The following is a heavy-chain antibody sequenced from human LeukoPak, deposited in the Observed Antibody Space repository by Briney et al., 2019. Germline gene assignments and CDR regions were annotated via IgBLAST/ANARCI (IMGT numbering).Heavy chain of an antibody. J-gene: IGHJ4*02. CDR1: GFTFSSYA. Sequence: GGSLRLSCAASGFTFSSYAMSWARQAPGKGLEWVSAISGSGDSTYYADSVKGRFTISRDNSKNTLYLQMNSLRAEDTAVYYCAKDRSSSWYGIKFDYWGQGTLVTVSS. CDR2: ISGSGDST. D-gene: IGHD6-13*01. V-gene: IGHV3-23*01. CDR3: AKDRSSSWYGIKFDY.